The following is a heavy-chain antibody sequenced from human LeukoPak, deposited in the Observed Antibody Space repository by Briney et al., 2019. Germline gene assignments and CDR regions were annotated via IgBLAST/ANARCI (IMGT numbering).Heavy chain of an antibody. CDR2: ISSSSSYI. J-gene: IGHJ3*01. D-gene: IGHD5-18*01. V-gene: IGHV3-21*01. CDR1: GFTFSTYS. CDR3: ASETTRGYSYGSPTDGFDL. Sequence: GGSLRLSCAASGFTFSTYSMNWVRQAPGKGLEWVSSISSSSSYIYYANSVKGRFTISRDNARKSLFLQMNSLRAEDTAVYYCASETTRGYSYGSPTDGFDLWGQGTMVTVSS.